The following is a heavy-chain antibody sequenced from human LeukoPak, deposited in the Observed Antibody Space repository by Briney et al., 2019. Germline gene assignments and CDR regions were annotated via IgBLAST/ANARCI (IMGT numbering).Heavy chain of an antibody. J-gene: IGHJ4*02. V-gene: IGHV3-23*01. CDR2: ISGSGGST. CDR1: GFTFSSYA. D-gene: IGHD6-19*01. Sequence: PAGGSLRLSCAASGFTFSSYAMSWVRQAPGKGLEWVSAISGSGGSTYYADSVKGRFTISRDNSKNTLYLQTNSLRAEDTAVYYCAKDLIAVAGPFDHWGQGTLVTVSS. CDR3: AKDLIAVAGPFDH.